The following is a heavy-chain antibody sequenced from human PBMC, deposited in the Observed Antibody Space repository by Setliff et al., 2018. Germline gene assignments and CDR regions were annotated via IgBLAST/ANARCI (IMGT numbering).Heavy chain of an antibody. CDR3: TTRYCSHGGCYREGVFVYMDV. J-gene: IGHJ6*03. V-gene: IGHV3-15*07. D-gene: IGHD2-8*01. CDR1: GFTFSNAW. Sequence: PGGSLRLSCAASGFTFSNAWMNWVRQAPGKGLEWVGRIKSKTDGGTTDYAAPVKGRFTISRDDSKNTLYLQMNSLKTEDTAVYYCTTRYCSHGGCYREGVFVYMDVRGKGTTVTVSS. CDR2: IKSKTDGGTT.